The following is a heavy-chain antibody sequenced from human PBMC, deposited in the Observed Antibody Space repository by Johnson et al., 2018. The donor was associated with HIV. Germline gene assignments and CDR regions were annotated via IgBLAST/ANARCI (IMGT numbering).Heavy chain of an antibody. CDR2: ISYDGSNE. Sequence: VQLVESGGGLVQPGGSLRLSCAASGFTFSSYALHWVRQAPGKGLDWVAIISYDGSNEYYADSVKGRFTISRDNSKNTLYLQMNSLRAEGTAVYYCAKVVVVPAAIWAFDIWGQGTMVTVSS. D-gene: IGHD2-2*01. V-gene: IGHV3-30-3*01. CDR3: AKVVVVPAAIWAFDI. J-gene: IGHJ3*02. CDR1: GFTFSSYA.